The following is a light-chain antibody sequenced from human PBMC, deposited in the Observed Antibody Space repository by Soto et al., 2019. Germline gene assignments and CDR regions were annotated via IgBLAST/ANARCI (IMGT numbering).Light chain of an antibody. J-gene: IGLJ1*01. Sequence: QSVLTQPPSASGTPGQRVTISCSGGSSNIGTNAVNWCQQLPGTAPKLLIYNNNQRPSGVPDRFSGSKSGTSASLAISGLQSEDEADYYCAAWDDSLNGYVFGTGTKLTVL. CDR1: SSNIGTNA. CDR3: AAWDDSLNGYV. V-gene: IGLV1-44*01. CDR2: NNN.